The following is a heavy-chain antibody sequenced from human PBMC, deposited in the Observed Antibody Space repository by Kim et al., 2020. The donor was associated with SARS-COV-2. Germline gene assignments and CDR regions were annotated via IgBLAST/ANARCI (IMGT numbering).Heavy chain of an antibody. V-gene: IGHV1-2*02. J-gene: IGHJ5*02. D-gene: IGHD3-3*01. CDR2: INPNSGGT. CDR1: GYTFTGYY. Sequence: ASVKVSCKASGYTFTGYYMHWVRQAPGQGLEWMGWINPNSGGTNYAQKFQGRVTMTRDTSISTAYMELSRLRSDDTAVYYCARDLEIFGPDNWFDPWGQGTLVTVSS. CDR3: ARDLEIFGPDNWFDP.